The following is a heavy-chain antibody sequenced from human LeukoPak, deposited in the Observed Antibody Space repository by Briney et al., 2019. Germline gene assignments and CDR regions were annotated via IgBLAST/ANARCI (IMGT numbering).Heavy chain of an antibody. CDR2: ISSSNSYI. V-gene: IGHV3-21*01. CDR1: GFTFSSYS. J-gene: IGHJ4*02. Sequence: GGSLRLSCAASGFTFSSYSMNWVRQAPGKGLEWVSSISSSNSYIYYADSVKGRFTISRDNAKNSLYLQMNSLRAEDTAVYYCARVAPLSGYSVDYWGQGTLVTVSS. CDR3: ARVAPLSGYSVDY. D-gene: IGHD5-18*01.